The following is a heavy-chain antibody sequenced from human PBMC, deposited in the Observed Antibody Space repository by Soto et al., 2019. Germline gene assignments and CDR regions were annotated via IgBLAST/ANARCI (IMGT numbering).Heavy chain of an antibody. CDR3: ARTYYYDSSGYSLYC. CDR1: GYTFTSYG. J-gene: IGHJ4*02. CDR2: INAGNGNT. Sequence: GASVKVSCKASGYTFTSYGVHWVRQAPGQRLEWMGWINAGNGNTKYSQKFQGRVTITRDTSASTAYMELSSLRSEDTSVYYCARTYYYDSSGYSLYCWGQGTLVTVSS. D-gene: IGHD3-22*01. V-gene: IGHV1-3*01.